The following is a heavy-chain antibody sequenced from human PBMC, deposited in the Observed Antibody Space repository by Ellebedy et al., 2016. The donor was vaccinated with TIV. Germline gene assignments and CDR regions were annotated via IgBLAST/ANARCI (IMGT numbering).Heavy chain of an antibody. D-gene: IGHD3-10*01. CDR1: GFTFSSYA. V-gene: IGHV3-9*01. CDR3: AKDKGDSDAFEI. CDR2: ISWNSGSI. Sequence: GGSLRLSCAASGFTFSSYAMHWVRQAPGKGLEWVSGISWNSGSIGYADSVKGRFTISRDNAKNSLYLQMNSLRAEDTALYYCAKDKGDSDAFEIWGQGTMVTVSS. J-gene: IGHJ3*02.